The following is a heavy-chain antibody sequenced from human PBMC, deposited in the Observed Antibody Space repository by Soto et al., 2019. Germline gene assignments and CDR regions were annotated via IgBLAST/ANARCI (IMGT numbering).Heavy chain of an antibody. D-gene: IGHD5-18*01. J-gene: IGHJ4*02. CDR1: GGSIRSGDYY. CDR2: IYYSGST. V-gene: IGHV4-30-4*01. Sequence: QVQLQESGPGLVKPSQTLSLTCTVSGGSIRSGDYYWSWIRQPPGKGLEWIGYIYYSGSTYYNPSLKSRVTIPVDTSKNQFSLKLSSVTAADTAMYYCARLRGYSYENYFDYWGQGTLVTVSS. CDR3: ARLRGYSYENYFDY.